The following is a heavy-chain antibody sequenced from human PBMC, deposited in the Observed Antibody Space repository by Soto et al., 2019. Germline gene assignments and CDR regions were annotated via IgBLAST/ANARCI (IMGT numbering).Heavy chain of an antibody. CDR3: ARGDYGDYDY. Sequence: GASVKVSCKTSGYTFTNYGVSWVRQAPGQGLEWVGWISTYNGNTNYAQNLQDRVTMTTDTSTSTAYMELRSLRSDDTAVYYYARGDYGDYDYWGQGTLVTVSS. V-gene: IGHV1-18*01. D-gene: IGHD4-17*01. J-gene: IGHJ4*02. CDR1: GYTFTNYG. CDR2: ISTYNGNT.